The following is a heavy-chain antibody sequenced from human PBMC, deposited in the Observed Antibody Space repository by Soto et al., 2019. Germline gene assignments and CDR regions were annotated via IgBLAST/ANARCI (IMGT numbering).Heavy chain of an antibody. CDR2: ISSSSRTI. Sequence: PGGSLRLSCAASGFTFSSYSMNWVRQARGKGLEWVSYISSSSRTIYYADSVKGRFTISRDNAKNSLYLQMNSLRDEDTAVYYCARTLGVGELAPYYYYYYGMDVWGQGTTVTVSS. V-gene: IGHV3-48*02. CDR1: GFTFSSYS. J-gene: IGHJ6*02. CDR3: ARTLGVGELAPYYYYYYGMDV. D-gene: IGHD3-10*01.